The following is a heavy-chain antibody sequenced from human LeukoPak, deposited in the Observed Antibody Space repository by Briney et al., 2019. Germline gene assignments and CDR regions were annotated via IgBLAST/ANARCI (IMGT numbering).Heavy chain of an antibody. V-gene: IGHV4-34*01. CDR1: GGSFSGYY. CDR3: ARSIVVVVAAWFDY. Sequence: PSETLSLTCAVYGGSFSGYYWSWIRQPPGKGLEWIGEINHSGSTNYNPSLKSRVTISVGTSKNQFSLKLSSVTAADTAVYYCARSIVVVVAAWFDYWGQGTLVTVSS. D-gene: IGHD2-15*01. J-gene: IGHJ4*02. CDR2: INHSGST.